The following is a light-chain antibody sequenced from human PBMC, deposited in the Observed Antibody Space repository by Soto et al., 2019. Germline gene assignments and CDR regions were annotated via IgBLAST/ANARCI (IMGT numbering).Light chain of an antibody. CDR2: DAS. CDR1: QDISNY. CDR3: QQYDNLPLT. J-gene: IGKJ4*01. V-gene: IGKV1-33*01. Sequence: DIQMTQSPSSLSASVGDRVTITCQASQDISNYLNWYQQKQGKAPKXLIYDASNLETGVPSRFSGSGSGTDFTFTISSLQPEDIETYYCQQYDNLPLTFGGGTKVDI.